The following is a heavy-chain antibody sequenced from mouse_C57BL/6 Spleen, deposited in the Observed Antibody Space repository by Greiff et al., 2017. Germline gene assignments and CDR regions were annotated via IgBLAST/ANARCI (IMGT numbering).Heavy chain of an antibody. Sequence: VQLQQSGTELVKPGASVKLSCKASGYTFTSYWMHWVKQRPGQGLEWIGNINPSNGGTNYNEKFKSKATLTVDKSSSTAYMQLSSLTSEGSAVYYCARFYYYGSSYFDYWGQGTTLTVSS. V-gene: IGHV1-53*01. CDR3: ARFYYYGSSYFDY. CDR1: GYTFTSYW. J-gene: IGHJ2*01. CDR2: INPSNGGT. D-gene: IGHD1-1*01.